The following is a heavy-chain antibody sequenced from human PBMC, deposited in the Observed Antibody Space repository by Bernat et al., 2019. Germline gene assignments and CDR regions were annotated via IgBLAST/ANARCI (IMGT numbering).Heavy chain of an antibody. D-gene: IGHD1-1*01. Sequence: EVQLVESGGGLVQPGGSLRLSCAASGFTFNSYELNWVRQAPGKGLEWGSYISSSGSSIYYADSVKGRFTISRDNAKNSLFLQMNSLRAEDTAVYYCARVFRSTLYFYYGMDVWGQGTTVTVSS. CDR1: GFTFNSYE. CDR2: ISSSGSSI. V-gene: IGHV3-48*03. J-gene: IGHJ6*02. CDR3: ARVFRSTLYFYYGMDV.